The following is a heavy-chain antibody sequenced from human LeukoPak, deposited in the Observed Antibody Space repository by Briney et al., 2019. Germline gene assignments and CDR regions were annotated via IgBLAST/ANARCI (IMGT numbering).Heavy chain of an antibody. CDR3: AKDPNYDFWSGYADY. V-gene: IGHV3-23*01. Sequence: GGSLRLSCAASGFTFSSYAMSWVHQAPGKGLEWVSAISGSGGSTYYADSVKGRFTISRDNSKNTLYLQMNSLRAEDPAVYYCAKDPNYDFWSGYADYWGQGTLVTVSS. D-gene: IGHD3-3*01. CDR2: ISGSGGST. J-gene: IGHJ4*02. CDR1: GFTFSSYA.